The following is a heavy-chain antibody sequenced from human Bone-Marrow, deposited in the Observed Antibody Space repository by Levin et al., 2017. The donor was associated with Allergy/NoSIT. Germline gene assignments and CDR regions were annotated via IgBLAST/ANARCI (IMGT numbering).Heavy chain of an antibody. Sequence: GESLKISCKGSGYSFTSYWIGWVRQMPGKGLEWMGIIYPGDSDTRYSPSFQGQVTISADKSISTAYLQWSSLKASDTAMYYCARAERGGDIVVVPAVSHRLCWGQGTLVTVSS. CDR3: ARAERGGDIVVVPAVSHRLC. J-gene: IGHJ4*02. D-gene: IGHD2-2*01. V-gene: IGHV5-51*01. CDR1: GYSFTSYW. CDR2: IYPGDSDT.